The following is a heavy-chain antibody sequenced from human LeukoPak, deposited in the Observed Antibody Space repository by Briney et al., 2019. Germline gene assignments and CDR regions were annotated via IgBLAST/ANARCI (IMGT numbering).Heavy chain of an antibody. CDR2: IIPIFGTA. CDR3: ARAYNGLSHSNNGRRIYYYMDV. D-gene: IGHD4-11*01. CDR1: GGTFSSYA. J-gene: IGHJ6*03. V-gene: IGHV1-69*05. Sequence: PGASVKVSCKASGGTFSSYAISWVRQAPGQGLEWMGGIIPIFGTANYAQKFQGGVTITRNTSISTAYMELSSLRSEDTAVYYCARAYNGLSHSNNGRRIYYYMDVWGKGTTVTVSS.